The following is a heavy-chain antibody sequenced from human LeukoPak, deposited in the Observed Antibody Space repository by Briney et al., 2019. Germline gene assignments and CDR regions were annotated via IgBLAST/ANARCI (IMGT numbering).Heavy chain of an antibody. D-gene: IGHD4/OR15-4a*01. Sequence: ASVKVSSKASGYTFTSYYMHWVRQTPGQGLEWMGIINPSAGSTVYAQRVQGRVTVTRDTSTSTVYMELSSLRSEDTAVYYCARELNPRGLDYWGQGTLVGVRS. CDR1: GYTFTSYY. CDR3: ARELNPRGLDY. J-gene: IGHJ4*02. CDR2: INPSAGST. V-gene: IGHV1-46*01.